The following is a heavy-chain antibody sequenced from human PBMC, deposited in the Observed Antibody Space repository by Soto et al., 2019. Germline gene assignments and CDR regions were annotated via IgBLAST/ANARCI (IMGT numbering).Heavy chain of an antibody. J-gene: IGHJ6*02. CDR3: ARDADHPDGTGYYRAWWYYPIDV. CDR1: GFTFNNYA. CDR2: ISSSGDST. D-gene: IGHD3-9*01. V-gene: IGHV3-23*01. Sequence: PGGSLRLSCAASGFTFNNYAMGWVRQAPGKGLQWVSSISSSGDSTYYRDSVKGRFTISRDNSKNTLYVQMTSLRVEDTAVYYCARDADHPDGTGYYRAWWYYPIDVWGQGTTVTVPS.